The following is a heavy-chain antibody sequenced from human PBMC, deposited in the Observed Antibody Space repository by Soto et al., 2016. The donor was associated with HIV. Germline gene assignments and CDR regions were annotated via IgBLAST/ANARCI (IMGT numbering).Heavy chain of an antibody. CDR3: VKDNSGWYYFDY. CDR1: GFSFDEYA. J-gene: IGHJ4*02. D-gene: IGHD6-19*01. V-gene: IGHV3-9*01. Sequence: EVQLVESGGGLVQPGRSLRLSCAASGFSFDEYAMHWVRQVPGKGLEWVSGISWNSGNIGYADSVKGRFTTSRDNAKNSLVLQMNSLRPEDTAFYYCVKDNSGWYYFDYWGQGTLVTVSS. CDR2: ISWNSGNI.